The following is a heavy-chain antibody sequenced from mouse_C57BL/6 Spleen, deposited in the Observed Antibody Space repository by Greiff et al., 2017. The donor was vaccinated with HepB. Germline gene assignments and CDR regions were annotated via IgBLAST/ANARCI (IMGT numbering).Heavy chain of an antibody. CDR1: GYTFTSYW. CDR2: IHPNSGST. J-gene: IGHJ3*01. CDR3: AIDYDWFAY. D-gene: IGHD2-4*01. Sequence: QVQLKQPGAELVKPGASVKLSCKASGYTFTSYWMHWVKQRPGQGLEWIGMIHPNSGSTNYNEKFKSKATLTVDKSSSTAYMQLSSLTSEDSAVYYWAIDYDWFAYWGQGTLVTVSA. V-gene: IGHV1-64*01.